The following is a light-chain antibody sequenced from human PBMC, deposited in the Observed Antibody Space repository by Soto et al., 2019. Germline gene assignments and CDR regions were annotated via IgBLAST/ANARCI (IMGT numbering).Light chain of an antibody. CDR2: DVS. CDR1: RSDVGGYNY. CDR3: CSYAGSYSYV. J-gene: IGLJ1*01. V-gene: IGLV2-11*01. Sequence: QSALTQPRSVSGYPGQSVTISCTGTRSDVGGYNYVSWYQQHPGKAPKLMIYDVSKRPSGVPDRFSGSKSGNTASLTISGLQAEDEADYNRCSYAGSYSYVFGTGTKLTVL.